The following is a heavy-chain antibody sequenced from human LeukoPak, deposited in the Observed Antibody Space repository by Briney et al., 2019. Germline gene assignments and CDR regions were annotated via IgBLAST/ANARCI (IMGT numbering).Heavy chain of an antibody. J-gene: IGHJ4*02. CDR3: AKGSRMADFWSGYHHFDY. CDR2: ISGSGGST. D-gene: IGHD3-3*01. CDR1: GFTFSSYA. Sequence: GGSLRLSCAASGFTFSSYAMSWVRQAPGKGLEWVSAISGSGGSTYYADSVKGRFTISRDNSKNTLYLQMNSLRAEDTAVYYCAKGSRMADFWSGYHHFDYWGQGTLVTVSS. V-gene: IGHV3-23*01.